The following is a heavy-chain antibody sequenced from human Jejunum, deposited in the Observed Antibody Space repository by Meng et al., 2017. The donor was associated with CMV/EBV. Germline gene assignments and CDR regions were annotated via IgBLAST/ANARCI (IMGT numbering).Heavy chain of an antibody. D-gene: IGHD5-12*01. J-gene: IGHJ4*02. V-gene: IGHV3-21*01. CDR1: GFSFNTYS. CDR2: ISGSDNYI. Sequence: EVHLVEAGGXLVKPGESXKLSCVASGFSFNTYSMNWVRQAPGQGLEWLSSISGSDNYIFYADSAKGRFTISRDNAKNSLYLQINSLRVDDTAVYYCARDKDVDPILGLRAFDSWGQGTLVTVSS. CDR3: ARDKDVDPILGLRAFDS.